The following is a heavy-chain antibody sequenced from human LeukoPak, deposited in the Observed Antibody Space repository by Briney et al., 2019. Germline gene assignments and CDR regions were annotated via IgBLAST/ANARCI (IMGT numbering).Heavy chain of an antibody. CDR2: IYSDGST. D-gene: IGHD3-10*01. CDR1: GLTVRNNY. Sequence: GGSLRLSCAASGLTVRNNYMSWVRQSPGKGLEWVSVIYSDGSTYYEDSVRGRFTISRDTSKNTLSLQMSSLRVEDTAVYFCAREKGRGVISPYY. J-gene: IGHJ6*01. CDR3: AREKGRGVISPYY. V-gene: IGHV3-53*01.